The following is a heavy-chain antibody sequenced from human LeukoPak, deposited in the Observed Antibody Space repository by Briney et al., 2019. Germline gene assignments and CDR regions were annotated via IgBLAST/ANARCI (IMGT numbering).Heavy chain of an antibody. J-gene: IGHJ3*02. D-gene: IGHD2-2*01. Sequence: PSETLSLTCAVYGGSFSGYYWSWIRQPPGKGLEWIGEINHSGSTNYNPSLKSRVTISVDTSKNQFSLKLSSVTAADTAVYYCARDQDCSSTSCSIAFAIWGQGTMVTVSS. CDR2: INHSGST. CDR1: GGSFSGYY. CDR3: ARDQDCSSTSCSIAFAI. V-gene: IGHV4-34*01.